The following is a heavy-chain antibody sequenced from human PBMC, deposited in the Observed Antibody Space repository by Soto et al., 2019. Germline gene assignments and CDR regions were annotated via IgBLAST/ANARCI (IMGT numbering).Heavy chain of an antibody. CDR2: INAGNGNT. D-gene: IGHD3-22*01. Sequence: ASVKVSCKASGYTFTSYAMHWVRQAPGQRLEWMGWINAGNGNTKYSQKFQGRVTITRDTSASTAYMELSSLRSEDTAVYYCAIVGGTFSYYYDSSGSEGPFDYWGQGTLVTVSS. J-gene: IGHJ4*02. CDR1: GYTFTSYA. V-gene: IGHV1-3*01. CDR3: AIVGGTFSYYYDSSGSEGPFDY.